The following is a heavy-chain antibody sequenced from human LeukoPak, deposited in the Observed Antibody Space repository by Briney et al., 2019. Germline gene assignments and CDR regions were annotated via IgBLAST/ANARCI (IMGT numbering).Heavy chain of an antibody. CDR3: ARFIGGGQAAAFDY. CDR2: IYYSGST. CDR1: GGSISSGGYF. V-gene: IGHV4-31*03. Sequence: PSQTLSLTCTVSGGSISSGGYFWSWIRQHPGTGLEWLGYIYYSGSTYYNPSLKSRVSISVDTSKSQFSLKLSSVTAADTAVYYCARFIGGGQAAAFDYWGQGTLVTVSS. D-gene: IGHD6-13*01. J-gene: IGHJ4*02.